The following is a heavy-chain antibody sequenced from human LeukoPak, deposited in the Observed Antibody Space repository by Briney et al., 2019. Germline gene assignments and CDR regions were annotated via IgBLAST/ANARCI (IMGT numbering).Heavy chain of an antibody. J-gene: IGHJ4*02. D-gene: IGHD3-10*01. V-gene: IGHV4-59*12. Sequence: SETLSLTCTVSGGSISSYYWSWIRQPPGKGLEWIGYIYYSGSTNYNPSLKSRVTISVDKSKNQFSLKLNSVTAADTAVYYYARGVLEYWGQGTLVTVSS. CDR2: IYYSGST. CDR3: ARGVLEY. CDR1: GGSISSYY.